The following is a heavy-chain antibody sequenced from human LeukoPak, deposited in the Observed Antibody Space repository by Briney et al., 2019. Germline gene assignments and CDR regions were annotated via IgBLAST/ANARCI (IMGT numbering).Heavy chain of an antibody. J-gene: IGHJ3*02. V-gene: IGHV1-69-2*01. CDR3: AREFSRKDYYDSSGYYHDAFDI. CDR2: VDPEDGET. Sequence: ASVKVSCKVSGYTFTDYYMHWVQQAPGKGFEWMGLVDPEDGETIYAEKFQGRVTITADTSTDTAYMELSSLRSEDTAVYYCAREFSRKDYYDSSGYYHDAFDIWGQGTMVTVSS. CDR1: GYTFTDYY. D-gene: IGHD3-22*01.